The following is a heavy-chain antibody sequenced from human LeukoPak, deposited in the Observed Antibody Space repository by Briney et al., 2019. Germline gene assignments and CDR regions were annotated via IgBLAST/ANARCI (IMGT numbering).Heavy chain of an antibody. D-gene: IGHD3-3*01. CDR2: IYTSGST. J-gene: IGHJ4*02. Sequence: SETLSLTCTVSGGSISSYYWSWIRQPAGKGLEWIGRIYTSGSTNYNPSLKSRVTMSVDTSKNQFSLKLSSVTAADTAVYYCARVGKLRFLEWPLYFDYWGQGTLVTVSS. V-gene: IGHV4-4*07. CDR1: GGSISSYY. CDR3: ARVGKLRFLEWPLYFDY.